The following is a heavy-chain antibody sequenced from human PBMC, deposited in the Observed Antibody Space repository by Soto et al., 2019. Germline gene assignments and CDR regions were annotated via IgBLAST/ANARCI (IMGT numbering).Heavy chain of an antibody. D-gene: IGHD2-15*01. CDR1: GGSFSDYY. J-gene: IGHJ4*02. V-gene: IGHV4-39*01. CDR2: IYYSGST. CDR3: ARHPGYCSGGSCSVTYYYFDY. Sequence: SQTLSLTCAVYGGSFSDYYWGWIRQPPGKGLEWIGSIYYSGSTYYNPSLKSRVTISVDTSKNQFSLKLSSVTAADTAVYYCARHPGYCSGGSCSVTYYYFDYWGQGTLVTVSS.